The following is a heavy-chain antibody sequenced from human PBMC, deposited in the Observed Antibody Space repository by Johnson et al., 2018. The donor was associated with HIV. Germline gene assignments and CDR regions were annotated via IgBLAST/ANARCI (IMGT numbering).Heavy chain of an antibody. CDR3: AKGATSGSLDDAFDI. Sequence: VQVVESGGGLVKPGGSLRLSCAASGFTFSSYTMHWVRQAPGKGLEWVANIKQDGSEKYYVDSVKGRFTISRDNAKNSLNLQMNSLRAEDTALYYCAKGATSGSLDDAFDIWGQGTMVTVSS. J-gene: IGHJ3*02. V-gene: IGHV3-7*03. CDR1: GFTFSSYT. D-gene: IGHD1-26*01. CDR2: IKQDGSEK.